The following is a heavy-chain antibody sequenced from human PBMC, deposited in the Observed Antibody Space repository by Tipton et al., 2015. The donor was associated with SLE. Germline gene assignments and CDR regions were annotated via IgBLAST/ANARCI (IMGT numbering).Heavy chain of an antibody. Sequence: QLVQSGAEVKKPGASVRVSCKASGYTFTTYDINWVRQATGQGLEWMGWMNPDSGNTGYAQKFQGRVTMTRNTSISTAYMELSSLGSGDTAVYYCARGGDWDFYYYRDVWGKGTTVTVSS. CDR1: GYTFTTYD. CDR3: ARGGDWDFYYYRDV. CDR2: MNPDSGNT. V-gene: IGHV1-8*01. J-gene: IGHJ6*03. D-gene: IGHD3-16*01.